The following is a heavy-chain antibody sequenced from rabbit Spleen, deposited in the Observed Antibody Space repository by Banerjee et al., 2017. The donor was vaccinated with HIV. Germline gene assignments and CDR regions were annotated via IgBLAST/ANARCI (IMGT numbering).Heavy chain of an antibody. CDR2: IAGSSSGFT. Sequence: QQQLVESGGGLVKPGASLTLTCKASGFSFSNKAVMCWVRQAPGKGLEWISCIAGSSSGFTYSATWAKGRFTISKTSTTVTLQMTSLTVADTATYFCARDTGSSFSSYGMDLWGPGTLVTVS. V-gene: IGHV1S45*01. CDR1: GFSFSNKAV. CDR3: ARDTGSSFSSYGMDL. J-gene: IGHJ6*01. D-gene: IGHD8-1*01.